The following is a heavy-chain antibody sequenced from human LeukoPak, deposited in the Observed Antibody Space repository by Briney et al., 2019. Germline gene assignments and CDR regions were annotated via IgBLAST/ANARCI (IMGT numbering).Heavy chain of an antibody. CDR2: ISGSGGST. CDR1: GFTFSSYA. CDR3: ATTQVYGSDTETY. J-gene: IGHJ4*02. D-gene: IGHD3-10*01. V-gene: IGHV3-23*01. Sequence: GGSLRLSCAASGFTFSSYAMSWVRQAPGKGLEWVSAISGSGGSTYYADSVKGRFTTSRDNSKNTLYLQMNSLRAEDTAVYYCATTQVYGSDTETYWGQGTLVTVSS.